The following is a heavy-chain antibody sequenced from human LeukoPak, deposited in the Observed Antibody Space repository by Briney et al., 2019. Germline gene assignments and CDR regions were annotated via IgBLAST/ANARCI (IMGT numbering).Heavy chain of an antibody. CDR2: ISTYNGNT. V-gene: IGHV1-18*01. Sequence: ASVNVSCKASGYTFINYDISGVRQAPGHGLEWMGWISTYNGNTNYALELQGRVTMTTDRSTSTADMEVRSLRSDDTAVYYCARDFGYCSSPSCRYYYYYGMDVWGQGTTVTVSS. D-gene: IGHD2-2*03. CDR3: ARDFGYCSSPSCRYYYYYGMDV. CDR1: GYTFINYD. J-gene: IGHJ6*02.